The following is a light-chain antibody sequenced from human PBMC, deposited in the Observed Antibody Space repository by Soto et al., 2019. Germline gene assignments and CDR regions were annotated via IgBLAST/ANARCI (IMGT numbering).Light chain of an antibody. CDR2: EGS. V-gene: IGLV2-23*01. J-gene: IGLJ2*01. CDR3: SSYAGAVV. Sequence: QSALTQPASVSGSPGQSITISRTSYNLVSWYQHHPGKAPKLMIYEGSNRPSGVSDRFFGSKSGNTASLTISGLQAEDEADYYCSSYAGAVVFGGGTKLTVL. CDR1: YNL.